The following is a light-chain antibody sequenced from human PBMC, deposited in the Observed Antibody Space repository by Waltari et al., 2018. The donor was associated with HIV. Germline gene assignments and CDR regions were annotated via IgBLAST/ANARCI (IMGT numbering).Light chain of an antibody. V-gene: IGKV2-28*01. CDR2: LAS. Sequence: DIVMTQSPLSLPVSPGEPASISCVSDESLLYTNRYNYLDWYVQRPGRSPQLLVYLASNRASGGPDRFRGTGSDTNFTLTISRVKTEDVGVYFCMQVVQTPPTFGQGTTLEIK. J-gene: IGKJ2*01. CDR3: MQVVQTPPT. CDR1: ESLLYTNRYNY.